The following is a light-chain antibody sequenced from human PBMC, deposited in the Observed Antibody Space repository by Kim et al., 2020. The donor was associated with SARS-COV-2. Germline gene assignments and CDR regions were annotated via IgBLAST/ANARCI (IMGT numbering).Light chain of an antibody. Sequence: FASISDRVSITCRASQSVDRLLAWYQQRPGKARKLLSDGATDLKSGVPSSFSGRASGTEFTLTITSLQPDYFGTYYCQKYSTYSYSLGQGTKLEI. V-gene: IGKV1-5*01. CDR3: QKYSTYSYS. CDR1: QSVDRL. CDR2: GAT. J-gene: IGKJ2*03.